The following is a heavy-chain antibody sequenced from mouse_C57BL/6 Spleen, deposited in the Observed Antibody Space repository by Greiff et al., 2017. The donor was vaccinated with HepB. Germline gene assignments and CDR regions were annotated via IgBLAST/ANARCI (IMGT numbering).Heavy chain of an antibody. D-gene: IGHD2-3*01. CDR2: IWSGGST. CDR3: ARSDGYSYYFDY. CDR1: GFSLTSYG. Sequence: QVQLKESGPGLVQPSQSLSITCTVSGFSLTSYGVHWVRQSPGKGLEWLGVIWSGGSTDYNAAFISRLSISKDNSKSQVFFKMNSQQADDTAIYYCARSDGYSYYFDYWGQGTTLTVSS. J-gene: IGHJ2*01. V-gene: IGHV2-2*01.